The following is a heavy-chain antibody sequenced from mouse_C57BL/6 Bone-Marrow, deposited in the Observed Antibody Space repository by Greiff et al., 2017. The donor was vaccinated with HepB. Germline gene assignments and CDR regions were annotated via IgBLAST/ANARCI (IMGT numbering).Heavy chain of an antibody. CDR1: GYTFTSYW. Sequence: QVHVKQPGAELVMPGASVKLSCKASGYTFTSYWMHWVKQRPGQGLEWIGEIDPSDSYTNYNQKFKGKSTLTVDKSSSTAYMQLSSLTSEDSAVYYCGGGYDWMDYWGQGTSVTVSS. V-gene: IGHV1-69*01. J-gene: IGHJ4*01. D-gene: IGHD2-2*01. CDR2: IDPSDSYT. CDR3: GGGYDWMDY.